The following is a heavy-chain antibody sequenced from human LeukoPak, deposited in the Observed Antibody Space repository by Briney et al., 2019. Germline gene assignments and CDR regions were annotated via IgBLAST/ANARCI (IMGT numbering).Heavy chain of an antibody. J-gene: IGHJ4*02. CDR2: IYYSGST. D-gene: IGHD1-26*01. CDR3: AREVVGATSFDY. CDR1: GGSFSGYY. V-gene: IGHV4-59*01. Sequence: KASETLSLTCAVYGGSFSGYYWSWIRQPPGKGLEWIGYIYYSGSTNYNPSLKSRVTISVDTSKNQFSLKLSSVTAADTAVYYCAREVVGATSFDYWGQGTLVTVSS.